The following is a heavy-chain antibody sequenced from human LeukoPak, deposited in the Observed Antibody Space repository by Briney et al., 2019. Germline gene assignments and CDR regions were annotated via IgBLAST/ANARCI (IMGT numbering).Heavy chain of an antibody. CDR3: ARGRSVRFLEWFSSDY. V-gene: IGHV4-34*01. D-gene: IGHD3-3*01. J-gene: IGHJ4*02. CDR2: INHSGST. CDR1: GGSFSGYY. Sequence: PSETLSLTCAVYGGSFSGYYWSWIRQPPGKGLEWIGEINHSGSTNYNPSLKSRVTISVDTSKNQFSLKLSPVTAADTAVYYCARGRSVRFLEWFSSDYWGQGTLVTVSS.